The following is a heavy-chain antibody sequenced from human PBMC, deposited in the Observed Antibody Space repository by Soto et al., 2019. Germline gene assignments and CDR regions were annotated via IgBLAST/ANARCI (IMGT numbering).Heavy chain of an antibody. J-gene: IGHJ6*03. D-gene: IGHD1-1*01. CDR2: IKSNTDGATT. CDR1: GFTFNYAW. V-gene: IGHV3-15*05. CDR3: TTDLSYWNGADYSYYVDV. Sequence: EVHLVESGGGLVKPGGSLRLSCAASGFTFNYAWMNWVCQAPGKGLEWVGRIKSNTDGATTDYAAPVKGRFTMSRDDSKNTLYLQMNSLKTEDTAVYYCTTDLSYWNGADYSYYVDVWGKGTTVTVSS.